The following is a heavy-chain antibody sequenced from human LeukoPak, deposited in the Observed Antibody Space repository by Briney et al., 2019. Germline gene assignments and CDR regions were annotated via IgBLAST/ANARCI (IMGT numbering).Heavy chain of an antibody. Sequence: GGSLRLSCAASGFTVSSNYMSWVRQAPGKGLEWVSVIYSGGSTYYADSVKGRFTISRDNSKNTLYLQMNSLRAEDTAVYYCSRETVRGVFDYWGQGTLVTVSS. J-gene: IGHJ4*02. CDR3: SRETVRGVFDY. V-gene: IGHV3-53*01. CDR1: GFTVSSNY. CDR2: IYSGGST. D-gene: IGHD3-10*01.